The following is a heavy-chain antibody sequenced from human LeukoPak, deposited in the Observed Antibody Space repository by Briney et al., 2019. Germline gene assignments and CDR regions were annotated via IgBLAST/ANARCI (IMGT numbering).Heavy chain of an antibody. CDR1: GYTFTSYY. Sequence: ASVKVSCKASGYTFTSYYMHWVRQAPGQGLEWMGWMNPNSGDTDYAQKFRGRVTMTRNTSISTAYMELSSLRSDDTAVYYCARVTRRGSMFDPWGQGTLVTVSS. CDR2: MNPNSGDT. CDR3: ARVTRRGSMFDP. V-gene: IGHV1-8*02. D-gene: IGHD2-2*01. J-gene: IGHJ5*02.